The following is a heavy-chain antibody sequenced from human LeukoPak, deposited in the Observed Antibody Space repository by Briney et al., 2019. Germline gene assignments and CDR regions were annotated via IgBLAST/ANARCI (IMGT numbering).Heavy chain of an antibody. CDR1: GFTFSSYA. Sequence: GGSLRLSCAASGFTFSSYAMSWVRQAPGKGLEWVSAISGSGGSTYYADSVKGRFTISRDNSKNTLYLQMNSLRAEDTAVYYCAKGKAPTSILEWLPYRRGYFDYWGQGTLVTVSS. CDR2: ISGSGGST. V-gene: IGHV3-23*01. D-gene: IGHD3-3*01. CDR3: AKGKAPTSILEWLPYRRGYFDY. J-gene: IGHJ4*02.